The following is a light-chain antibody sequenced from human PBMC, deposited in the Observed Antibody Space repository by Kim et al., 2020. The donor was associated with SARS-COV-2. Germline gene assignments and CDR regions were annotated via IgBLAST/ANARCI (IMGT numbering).Light chain of an antibody. Sequence: ASVGDRVTITCRASQSISSWLAWYQQKPGKATKLLIYDASRLQSGVPSRFSGSGYGTEFTLTISSLQPDDFAIYYCQQYNSYPWTFGQGTKVEIK. V-gene: IGKV1-5*01. J-gene: IGKJ1*01. CDR1: QSISSW. CDR2: DAS. CDR3: QQYNSYPWT.